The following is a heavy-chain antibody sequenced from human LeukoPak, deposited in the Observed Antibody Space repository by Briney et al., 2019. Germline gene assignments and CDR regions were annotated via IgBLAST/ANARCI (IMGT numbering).Heavy chain of an antibody. CDR1: GYRFTSYW. Sequence: GGSLKISWKGSGYRFTSYWIGWVRQQPGKGLEWMGIIYPADSDTRYSPSFQGQVTISADKSSTTAYLQWSSLKASDTAIYYCAKRGGSRSFYSLDHWGQGTPVTVSS. CDR3: AKRGGSRSFYSLDH. V-gene: IGHV5-51*01. CDR2: IYPADSDT. J-gene: IGHJ4*02. D-gene: IGHD3-10*01.